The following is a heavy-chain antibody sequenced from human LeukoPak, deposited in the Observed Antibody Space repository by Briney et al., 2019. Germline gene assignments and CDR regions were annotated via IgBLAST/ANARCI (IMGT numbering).Heavy chain of an antibody. J-gene: IGHJ4*02. V-gene: IGHV4-30-2*01. CDR2: IYHSGST. CDR3: ARDGSSSPGDY. Sequence: SQTLSLTCTVSGGSISSGGYYWSWIRQPPGKGLEWIGYIYHSGSTYYNPSLKSRVTISVDRSKNQFSLKPSSVTAADTAVYYCARDGSSSPGDYWGQGTLVTVSS. D-gene: IGHD6-13*01. CDR1: GGSISSGGYY.